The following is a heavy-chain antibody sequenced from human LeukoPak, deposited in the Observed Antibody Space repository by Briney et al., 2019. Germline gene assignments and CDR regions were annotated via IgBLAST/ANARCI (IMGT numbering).Heavy chain of an antibody. Sequence: SETLSLTCTVSGGSISSGSYYWSWIRQPAGKGLEWIGRIYTSGSTNYNPSLKSRVTISVDTSKNQFSLKLSSVTAADTAVYYCARTGYDFWSGYYIPSYFDYWGQGTLVTVSS. CDR3: ARTGYDFWSGYYIPSYFDY. V-gene: IGHV4-61*02. J-gene: IGHJ4*02. CDR1: GGSISSGSYY. CDR2: IYTSGST. D-gene: IGHD3-3*01.